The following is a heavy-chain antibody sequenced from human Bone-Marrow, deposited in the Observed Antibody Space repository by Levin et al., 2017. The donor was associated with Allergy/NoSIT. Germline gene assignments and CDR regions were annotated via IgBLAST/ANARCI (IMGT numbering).Heavy chain of an antibody. V-gene: IGHV4-39*02. D-gene: IGHD3-9*01. CDR1: GDSILSATYY. Sequence: SQTLSLTCTVSGDSILSATYYWGWVRQPPGKGLEWIGSVYFSGSTYLSPFLKSRVTMSVDTSRSHFSLNLSSVTAADTAVYYCARVPALRFLDWFLDYWGRGVPVTVSS. CDR2: VYFSGST. CDR3: ARVPALRFLDWFLDY. J-gene: IGHJ4*02.